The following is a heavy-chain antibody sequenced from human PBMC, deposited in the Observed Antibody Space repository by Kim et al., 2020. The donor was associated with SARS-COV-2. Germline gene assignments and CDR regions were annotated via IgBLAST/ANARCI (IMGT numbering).Heavy chain of an antibody. CDR3: AKDAGDGSGV. J-gene: IGHJ4*02. V-gene: IGHV3-9*01. D-gene: IGHD3-10*01. CDR1: GFTFDDYA. CDR2: ISWNSGSI. Sequence: GGSLRLFCAASGFTFDDYAMHWVRQAPGKGLEWVSGISWNSGSIGYADSVKGRFTISRDNAKNSLYLQMNSLRAEDTALYYCAKDAGDGSGVWGQGTLVTVSS.